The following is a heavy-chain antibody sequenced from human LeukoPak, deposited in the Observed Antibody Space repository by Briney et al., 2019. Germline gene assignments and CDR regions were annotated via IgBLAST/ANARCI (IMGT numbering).Heavy chain of an antibody. Sequence: GGSLRLSCAASGFTFSSYGMHWVRQAPGKGLEWVAFIRYDGSNKYYADSVKGRFTISRDNSKNTLYLQMNSLRAEDTAVYYCAKGGYCSGGSCYLPDAFDIWGQGTMVTVSS. CDR2: IRYDGSNK. D-gene: IGHD2-15*01. CDR3: AKGGYCSGGSCYLPDAFDI. V-gene: IGHV3-30*02. J-gene: IGHJ3*02. CDR1: GFTFSSYG.